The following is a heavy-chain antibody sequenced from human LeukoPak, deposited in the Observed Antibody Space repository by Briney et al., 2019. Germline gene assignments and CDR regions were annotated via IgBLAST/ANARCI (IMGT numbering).Heavy chain of an antibody. V-gene: IGHV4-4*07. D-gene: IGHD3-22*01. CDR2: IYSSGST. Sequence: SETLSLTCTVSGGSITSYYWSWIRQPAGKGLEWIGRIYSSGSTNYNPAPESRVTLSIDTSKNQFSLKLSSMTAADTAVYYCVRDRHDSLDSWGQGALVTVPS. J-gene: IGHJ4*02. CDR3: VRDRHDSLDS. CDR1: GGSITSYY.